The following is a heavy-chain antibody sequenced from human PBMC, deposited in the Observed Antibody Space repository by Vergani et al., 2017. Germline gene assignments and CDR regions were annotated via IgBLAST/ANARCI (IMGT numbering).Heavy chain of an antibody. V-gene: IGHV3-30*02. D-gene: IGHD3-3*01. CDR3: AGDYDFWSGYVY. CDR1: GFTFSSYS. CDR2: IRYDGSNK. Sequence: VQLVESGGGLVKPGGSLRLSCAASGFTFSSYSMHWVRQAPGKGLEWVAFIRYDGSNKYYADSVKGRFTISRDNSKNTLYLQMNSLRAEDTAVYYCAGDYDFWSGYVYWGQGTLVTVSS. J-gene: IGHJ4*02.